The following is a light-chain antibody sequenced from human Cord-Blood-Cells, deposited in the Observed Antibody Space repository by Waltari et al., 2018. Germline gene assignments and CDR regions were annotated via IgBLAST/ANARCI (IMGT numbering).Light chain of an antibody. CDR3: QQYNSYST. J-gene: IGKJ1*01. V-gene: IGKV1-5*03. CDR1: QSISSW. CDR2: KAS. Sequence: DIQMTQSPSTLSASVGDSVTSTCRASQSISSWLAWYQQKPGKAPKLLIYKASSLESGVPTRFSGSGSGKEFTLTISRLQPDDFATYYWQQYNSYSTFGQGTKVEIK.